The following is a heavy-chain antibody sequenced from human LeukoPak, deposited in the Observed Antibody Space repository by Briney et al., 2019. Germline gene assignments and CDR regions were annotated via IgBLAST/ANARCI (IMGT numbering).Heavy chain of an antibody. D-gene: IGHD3-22*01. CDR1: GYTFRQYS. CDR3: ARDMIVVVINSLDAFDI. Sequence: ASVIVSCKASGYTFRQYSISWVRQAPGKGLEWMGWISAYNGNTNYAQKLQGRVTMTTDTSTSTAYMELRSLRSDDTAVYYCARDMIVVVINSLDAFDIWGQGTMVTVSS. J-gene: IGHJ3*02. CDR2: ISAYNGNT. V-gene: IGHV1-18*01.